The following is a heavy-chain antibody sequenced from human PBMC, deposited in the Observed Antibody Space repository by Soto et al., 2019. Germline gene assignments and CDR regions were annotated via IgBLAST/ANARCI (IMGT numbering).Heavy chain of an antibody. CDR3: AHRPRIGGAFDI. J-gene: IGHJ3*02. CDR1: GFSLSTSGVG. V-gene: IGHV2-5*01. D-gene: IGHD3-10*01. Sequence: SGFSLSTSGVGVGWIRQPPGKALEWLALIYWNDDKRYSPSLKSRLTITKDTSKNQVVLTMTNMDPVDTATYYCAHRPRIGGAFDIWGQGTMVTVSS. CDR2: IYWNDDK.